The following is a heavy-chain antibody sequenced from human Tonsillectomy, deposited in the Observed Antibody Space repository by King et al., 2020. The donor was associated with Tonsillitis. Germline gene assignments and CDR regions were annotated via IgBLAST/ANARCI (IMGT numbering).Heavy chain of an antibody. J-gene: IGHJ5*02. V-gene: IGHV5-51*01. CDR2: IYPGDSET. CDR1: GYTFTSYW. Sequence: VQLVESGAEVKKPGESLKISCKGSGYTFTSYWIGWVRQMPGKGLEWMGIIYPGDSETRYSPSFQGQVTISADKSISTAYLQWSSLKPSDTAMYYCARTIAARPDWFDPWGQGTLVTVSS. CDR3: ARTIAARPDWFDP. D-gene: IGHD6-6*01.